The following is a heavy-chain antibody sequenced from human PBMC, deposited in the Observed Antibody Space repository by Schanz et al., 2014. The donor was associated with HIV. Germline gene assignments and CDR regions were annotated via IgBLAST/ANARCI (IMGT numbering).Heavy chain of an antibody. CDR2: MRGSDDST. V-gene: IGHV3-23*04. CDR3: ARVANWDYYGMDV. CDR1: GFVFSLAW. D-gene: IGHD3-16*01. J-gene: IGHJ6*02. Sequence: EVQLVESGGGLVEPGGSLRLSCEGTGFVFSLAWMSWVRQVPGKGLEWVSGMRGSDDSTFYADSVKGRFTISRDNSKNTLYLQMNSLRGEDTAVYYCARVANWDYYGMDVWGRGTTVTVSS.